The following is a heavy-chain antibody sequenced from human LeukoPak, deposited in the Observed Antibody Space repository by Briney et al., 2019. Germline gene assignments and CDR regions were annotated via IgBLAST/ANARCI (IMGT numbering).Heavy chain of an antibody. CDR3: AREGFSGYYDAFDI. Sequence: GGSLRLSCAASGFIFSDYYMGWIRQAPGRGLEWISYITDNGSKIYYTDSVKGRFTMSRDNAKKSLYLQMNSLRAEDTAVYYCAREGFSGYYDAFDIWGQGTMVTVSS. CDR1: GFIFSDYY. CDR2: ITDNGSKI. V-gene: IGHV3-11*04. J-gene: IGHJ3*02. D-gene: IGHD3-22*01.